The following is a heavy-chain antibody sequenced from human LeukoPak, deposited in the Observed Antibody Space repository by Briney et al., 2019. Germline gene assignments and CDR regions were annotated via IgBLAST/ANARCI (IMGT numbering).Heavy chain of an antibody. CDR3: ARVPYGSGTYYFDF. CDR2: ISYSGSP. D-gene: IGHD3-10*01. V-gene: IGHV4-30-4*01. Sequence: SQTLSLTCTVSGGSINSGDSYWSWIRQPPGKSLEWIGYISYSGSPYYNPSLRSRVAISGDTSKNQFSLRLGSVTAADTAVYYCARVPYGSGTYYFDFWGQGTMVTVSS. CDR1: GGSINSGDSY. J-gene: IGHJ3*01.